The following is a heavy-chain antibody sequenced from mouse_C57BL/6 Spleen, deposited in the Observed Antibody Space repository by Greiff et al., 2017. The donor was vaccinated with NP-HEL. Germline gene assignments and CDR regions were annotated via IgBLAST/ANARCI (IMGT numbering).Heavy chain of an antibody. D-gene: IGHD4-1*01. CDR3: AREHDWDGGFDY. J-gene: IGHJ2*01. CDR2: IYPGSGST. CDR1: GYTFTSYW. V-gene: IGHV1-55*01. Sequence: QVQLKQSGAELVKPGASVKMSCKASGYTFTSYWITWVKQRPGQGLEWIGDIYPGSGSTTYNEKFKSKATLTVDTSSSTAYMQLSSLTSEDSAVYYCAREHDWDGGFDYWGQGTTLTVSS.